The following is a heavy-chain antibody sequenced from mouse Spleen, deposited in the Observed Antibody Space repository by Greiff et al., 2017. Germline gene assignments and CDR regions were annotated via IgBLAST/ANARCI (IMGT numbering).Heavy chain of an antibody. Sequence: DVHLVESGGGLVKLGGSLKLSCAASGFTFSSYAMSWVRQTPEKRLEWVATISSGGGNTYYPDSVKGRFTISRDNAKNTLYLQMSSLKSEDTAMYYCARGGMVKTWFAYWGQGTLVTVSA. V-gene: IGHV5-9-3*01. CDR2: ISSGGGNT. D-gene: IGHD2-10*02. CDR3: ARGGMVKTWFAY. J-gene: IGHJ3*01. CDR1: GFTFSSYA.